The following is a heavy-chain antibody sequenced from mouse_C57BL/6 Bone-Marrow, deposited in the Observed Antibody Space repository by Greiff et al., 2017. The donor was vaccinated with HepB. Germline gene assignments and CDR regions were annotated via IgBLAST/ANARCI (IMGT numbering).Heavy chain of an antibody. CDR1: GYAFSSSW. CDR2: IYPGDGDT. V-gene: IGHV1-82*01. Sequence: QVQLQQSGPELVKPGASVKISCKASGYAFSSSWMNWVKQRPGKGLEWIGRIYPGDGDTNYNGKFKGKATLTADKSSSTAYMQLSSLTSEDSAVYFCASPYSNYGYFDVWGTGTTVTVSS. J-gene: IGHJ1*03. CDR3: ASPYSNYGYFDV. D-gene: IGHD2-5*01.